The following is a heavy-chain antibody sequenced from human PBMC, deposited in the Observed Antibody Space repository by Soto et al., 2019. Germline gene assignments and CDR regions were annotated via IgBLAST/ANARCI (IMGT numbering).Heavy chain of an antibody. J-gene: IGHJ6*03. D-gene: IGHD3-10*01. CDR2: ISGSGGST. V-gene: IGHV3-23*01. CDR1: GFTFSSYS. CDR3: AKVVDLGYYYYMDV. Sequence: GGSLRLSCAASGFTFSSYSMNWVRQAPGKGLEWVSAISGSGGSTYYADSVKGRFTISRDNSKNTLYLQMNSLRAEDTAVYYCAKVVDLGYYYYMDVWGKGTTVTVSS.